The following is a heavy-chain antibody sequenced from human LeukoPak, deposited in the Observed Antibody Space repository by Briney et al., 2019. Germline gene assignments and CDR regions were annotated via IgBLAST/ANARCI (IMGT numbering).Heavy chain of an antibody. CDR1: GFTFDDYA. Sequence: GGSLRPSCAASGFTFDDYAMHWVRQAPGKGLEWVSGISWNSGSIGYADSVKGRFTISRDNAKNSLYLQMNSLRAEDTALYYCAKDYYDSSGYFDYWGQGTLVTVSS. CDR3: AKDYYDSSGYFDY. D-gene: IGHD3-22*01. V-gene: IGHV3-9*01. CDR2: ISWNSGSI. J-gene: IGHJ4*02.